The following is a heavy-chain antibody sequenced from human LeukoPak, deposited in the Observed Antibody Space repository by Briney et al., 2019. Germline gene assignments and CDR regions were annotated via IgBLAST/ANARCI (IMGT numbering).Heavy chain of an antibody. J-gene: IGHJ4*02. Sequence: PGGSLRLSCAASGITLSNYWMTWVRQAPGKGLEWVANIKQDGSEKYYVDSVKGRFTISRDNAKNSLYLQMNSLRAEDTAVYYCARPGDNNVWSIDYWGQGNLVTVSS. D-gene: IGHD6-19*01. CDR1: GITLSNYW. CDR2: IKQDGSEK. CDR3: ARPGDNNVWSIDY. V-gene: IGHV3-7*01.